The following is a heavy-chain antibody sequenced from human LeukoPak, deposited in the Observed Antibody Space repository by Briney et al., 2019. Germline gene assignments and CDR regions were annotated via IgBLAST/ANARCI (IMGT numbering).Heavy chain of an antibody. CDR3: ARRGLWFGEPDYYYMDV. Sequence: ASVKVSCKASGYTFTSYDINWVRQATGQGLEWMGWMNPNSGNTGYAQKFQGRVTITRNTSISTAYMELSSLRSEDTAVYYCARRGLWFGEPDYYYMDVWGKGTTVAVSS. D-gene: IGHD3-10*01. V-gene: IGHV1-8*03. J-gene: IGHJ6*03. CDR2: MNPNSGNT. CDR1: GYTFTSYD.